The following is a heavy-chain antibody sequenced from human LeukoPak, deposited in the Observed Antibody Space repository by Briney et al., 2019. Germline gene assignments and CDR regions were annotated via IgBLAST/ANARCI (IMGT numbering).Heavy chain of an antibody. CDR2: IYTSGST. V-gene: IGHV4-61*02. CDR1: GGPISSGSYY. J-gene: IGHJ4*02. Sequence: SETPSLTCTVSGGPISSGSYYWSWIRQPAGKGLEWIGRIYTSGSTNYNPSLKSRVTISVDTSKNQFSLKLSSVTAADTAVYYCARAPHYYYDSSGSIFDYWGQGTLVTVSS. D-gene: IGHD3-22*01. CDR3: ARAPHYYYDSSGSIFDY.